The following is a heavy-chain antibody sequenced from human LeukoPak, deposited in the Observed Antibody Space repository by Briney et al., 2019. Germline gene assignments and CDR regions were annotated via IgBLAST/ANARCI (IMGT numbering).Heavy chain of an antibody. V-gene: IGHV3-7*03. D-gene: IGHD3-10*01. CDR3: ASDFGSGSFFAY. CDR2: IKQDGSEK. Sequence: GGSLRLSCAASGFTFSTHWMSWVRQIPGKGLEWVANIKQDGSEKHYVDPVRGRFTISRDNAESSLYLQMNSLRAEDTAVYYCASDFGSGSFFAYWGQGTLVTVSS. CDR1: GFTFSTHW. J-gene: IGHJ4*02.